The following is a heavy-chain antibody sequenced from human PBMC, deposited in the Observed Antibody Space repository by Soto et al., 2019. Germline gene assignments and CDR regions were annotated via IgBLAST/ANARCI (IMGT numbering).Heavy chain of an antibody. CDR2: IIPIFGTA. CDR3: ASQTGTTGNYYYGMDV. J-gene: IGHJ6*02. V-gene: IGHV1-69*12. Sequence: QVQLVQSGAEVKKPGSSVKVSCKASGGTFSRYGISWVRQAPGQGLEWMGGIIPIFGTANYAQKFQGRVTITADESTSTAYMELSSPRSEDTAVYYCASQTGTTGNYYYGMDVWGQGTTVTVSS. CDR1: GGTFSRYG. D-gene: IGHD1-1*01.